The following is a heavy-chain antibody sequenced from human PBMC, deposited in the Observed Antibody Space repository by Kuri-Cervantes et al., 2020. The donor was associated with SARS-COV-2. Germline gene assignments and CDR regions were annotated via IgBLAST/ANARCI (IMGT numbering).Heavy chain of an antibody. CDR3: ARSSGDIVVVPVFDP. D-gene: IGHD2-2*01. J-gene: IGHJ5*02. CDR1: GGSISSGDYY. Sequence: SETLSLTCTVSGGSISSGDYYWSWIRQPPGKGLEWIGYIYYSGSTNYNPSLKSRVTISVDTSKNQFSLKLSSVTAADTAVYYCARSSGDIVVVPVFDPWGQGTLVTVSS. V-gene: IGHV4-61*08. CDR2: IYYSGST.